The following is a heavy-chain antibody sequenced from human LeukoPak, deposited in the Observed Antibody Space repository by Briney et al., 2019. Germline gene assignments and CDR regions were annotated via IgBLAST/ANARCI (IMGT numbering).Heavy chain of an antibody. CDR3: ARVGSGSSYRPFDY. Sequence: GGSLRLSCAVSGFTFSSYWMSWVRQAPGNGPEWVANIKEDESEKNYVDSVKGRFTISRDSAKNTLYLQMNSLRAEDTAVYYCARVGSGSSYRPFDYWGQGTLVTVSS. J-gene: IGHJ4*02. V-gene: IGHV3-7*01. CDR1: GFTFSSYW. CDR2: IKEDESEK. D-gene: IGHD3-10*01.